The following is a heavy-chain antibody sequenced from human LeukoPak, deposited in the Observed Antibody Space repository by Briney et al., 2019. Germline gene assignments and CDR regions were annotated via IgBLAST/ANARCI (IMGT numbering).Heavy chain of an antibody. Sequence: PGGSLRLSCTASGLTFGDYAMSWVRQAPGKGLEWVGFIRSKAYGGTTEYAASVKGRFTISRDDSKSIAYLQMNSLKTEDTAVYYCTRIGQQQLGFDYWGQGTLVTVSS. CDR1: GLTFGDYA. CDR2: IRSKAYGGTT. V-gene: IGHV3-49*04. J-gene: IGHJ4*02. CDR3: TRIGQQQLGFDY. D-gene: IGHD6-13*01.